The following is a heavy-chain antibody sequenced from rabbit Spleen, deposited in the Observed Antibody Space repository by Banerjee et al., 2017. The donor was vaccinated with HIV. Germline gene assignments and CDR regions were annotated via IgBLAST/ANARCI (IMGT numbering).Heavy chain of an antibody. CDR2: IYAGSSGTT. CDR3: ARDTGSSFSTYGMDL. V-gene: IGHV1S45*01. CDR1: GLDFSSSHW. J-gene: IGHJ6*01. D-gene: IGHD8-1*01. Sequence: EEPGGGLAQPEGSLTPTCTASGLDFSSSHWICWVRQAPGKGLEWIACIYAGSSGTTYYASGAKGRFPISKTSSTTVTLQMTSLTAADTATYFCARDTGSSFSTYGMDLWGPGSLVTVS.